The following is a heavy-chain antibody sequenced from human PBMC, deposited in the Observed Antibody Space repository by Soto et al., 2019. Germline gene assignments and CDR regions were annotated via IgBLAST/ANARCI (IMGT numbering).Heavy chain of an antibody. CDR3: ERDLRGRPEY. CDR1: GFTFSTYW. CDR2: INPDGSTT. J-gene: IGHJ4*02. Sequence: EGQLVESGGGLVQPGGSLRLSCAASGFTFSTYWMNWVRQAPGKGLVWVSLINPDGSTTTYADSVKGRFTISRDNAKNTVYLQMDSLRVDDTAVYYCERDLRGRPEYWGQGTVVTVFS. V-gene: IGHV3-74*01.